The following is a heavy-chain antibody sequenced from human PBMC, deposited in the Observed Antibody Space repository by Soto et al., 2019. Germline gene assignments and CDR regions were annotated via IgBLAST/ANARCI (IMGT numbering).Heavy chain of an antibody. Sequence: EVQLVESGGGLVQPGGSLRLSCAASGFTFSSYWMHWVRQAPGKGLVWISRINSDGSSTSYADSVKGRFTISRDNAKYTLYLQMNILRAEDTAVYYCVRTSLVVAAATREDYRGQGTLVSVST. CDR3: VRTSLVVAAATREDY. D-gene: IGHD2-15*01. J-gene: IGHJ4*02. V-gene: IGHV3-74*01. CDR2: INSDGSST. CDR1: GFTFSSYW.